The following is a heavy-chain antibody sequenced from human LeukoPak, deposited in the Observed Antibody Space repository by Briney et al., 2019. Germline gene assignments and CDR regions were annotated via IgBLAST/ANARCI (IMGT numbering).Heavy chain of an antibody. Sequence: KTSETLSLTCTVSGGSISSSSYYWGWIRQPPGKGLEWIGSIYYSGSTYYNPSLKSRVTISVDTSKNQFSLKLSSVTAADTAVYYCARLSYNPRHRTQTWGYWGQGTLVTVSS. D-gene: IGHD5-24*01. CDR3: ARLSYNPRHRTQTWGY. J-gene: IGHJ4*02. V-gene: IGHV4-39*01. CDR2: IYYSGST. CDR1: GGSISSSSYY.